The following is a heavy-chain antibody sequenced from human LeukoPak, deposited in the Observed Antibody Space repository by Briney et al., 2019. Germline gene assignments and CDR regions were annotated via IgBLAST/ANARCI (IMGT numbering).Heavy chain of an antibody. CDR2: INHSGST. CDR1: GGSFSGYY. J-gene: IGHJ3*02. D-gene: IGHD2-2*01. V-gene: IGHV4-34*01. Sequence: PSETLSLTCAVYGGSFSGYYWSWIRQPPGKGLEWIGEINHSGSTNYNPSLKSRVTISVDTSKNQFSLKLSSVTAADTAVYYCARPGRYCSSTSCPIDAFDIWGQGTMVTVSS. CDR3: ARPGRYCSSTSCPIDAFDI.